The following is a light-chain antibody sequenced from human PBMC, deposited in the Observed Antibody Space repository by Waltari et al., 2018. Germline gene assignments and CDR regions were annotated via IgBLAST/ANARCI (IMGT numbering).Light chain of an antibody. J-gene: IGLJ2*01. CDR1: ALPKPY. Sequence: SYELTQPPSLSVPPGQPARITCLGAALPKPYVHWSQQRPGQAPVLMIYKAPKRPSGIPERFSGSASGTTVTLTISGVQAEDEAVYYCQSADSSGTSRVFGGGTKLTVL. CDR3: QSADSSGTSRV. V-gene: IGLV3-25*03. CDR2: KAP.